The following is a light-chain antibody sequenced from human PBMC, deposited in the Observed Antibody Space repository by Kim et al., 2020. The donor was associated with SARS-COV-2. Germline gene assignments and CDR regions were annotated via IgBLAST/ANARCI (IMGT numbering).Light chain of an antibody. CDR1: QGISRW. Sequence: DIQMTQSPSTLSASVGDRVTITCRASQGISRWLAWYQKKPGKAPKLLIYDASSLESGVPSRFSGSGSGTEFTLTINSLQPDDFATYYCQQYNSYSRTFGQGTKVDIK. J-gene: IGKJ1*01. CDR3: QQYNSYSRT. CDR2: DAS. V-gene: IGKV1-5*01.